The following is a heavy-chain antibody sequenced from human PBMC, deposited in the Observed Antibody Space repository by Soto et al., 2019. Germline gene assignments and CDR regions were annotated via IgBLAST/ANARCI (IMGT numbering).Heavy chain of an antibody. CDR1: GGSISSRSYS. Sequence: SETLSLTCSVSGGSISSRSYSWGWIRQPPGEGLEWIGTIHYNGNTKYNPSLKSRVTMSVDTSKNQFSLKLISVTAADTAKYFCAREGNLGRWLQPLDFWGQGTLVTVSS. V-gene: IGHV4-39*07. J-gene: IGHJ4*02. CDR3: AREGNLGRWLQPLDF. D-gene: IGHD5-12*01. CDR2: IHYNGNT.